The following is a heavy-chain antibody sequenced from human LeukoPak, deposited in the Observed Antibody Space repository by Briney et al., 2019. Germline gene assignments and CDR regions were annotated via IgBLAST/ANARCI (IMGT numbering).Heavy chain of an antibody. Sequence: SETLSLTCAVSGGSISSGNWWSWVRQPPGKGLEWIAEIHHSGRTNYNPSLKSRVIISVDTSKNQFSLTLTSVTAADTAVYYCARNGYYSVDYWGQGTLVTVSS. CDR1: GGSISSGNW. V-gene: IGHV4-4*02. CDR3: ARNGYYSVDY. CDR2: IHHSGRT. D-gene: IGHD4-17*01. J-gene: IGHJ4*02.